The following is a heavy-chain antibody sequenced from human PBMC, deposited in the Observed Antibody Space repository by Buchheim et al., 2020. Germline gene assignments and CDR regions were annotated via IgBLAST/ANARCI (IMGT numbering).Heavy chain of an antibody. D-gene: IGHD3-22*01. Sequence: VQLVESGGGLVQPGGSLRLSCAASGFTFSSYWMHWVRQAPGKGLVWVSRINSDGSSTSYADSVKGRFTIPRDNAKNTLILQMNSLRAEDTAVYYCARQTPSYYDSSGYYYDYAFDIWGQGT. CDR1: GFTFSSYW. V-gene: IGHV3-74*01. CDR2: INSDGSST. CDR3: ARQTPSYYDSSGYYYDYAFDI. J-gene: IGHJ3*02.